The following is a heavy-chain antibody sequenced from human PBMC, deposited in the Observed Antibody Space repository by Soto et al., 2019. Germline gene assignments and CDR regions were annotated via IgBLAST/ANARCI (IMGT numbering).Heavy chain of an antibody. CDR1: GFTFSSYG. CDR2: ISYDGSNK. D-gene: IGHD3-3*01. Sequence: GGSLRLSCAASGFTFSSYGMHWVRQAPGKGLEWVAVISYDGSNKYYADSVKGRFTISRDNSKNTLYLQMNSLRAEDTAVYYCAKDQRAPGYYDFWSGYRDTYYYYYYGMDVWGQGTTVTVSS. J-gene: IGHJ6*02. V-gene: IGHV3-30*18. CDR3: AKDQRAPGYYDFWSGYRDTYYYYYYGMDV.